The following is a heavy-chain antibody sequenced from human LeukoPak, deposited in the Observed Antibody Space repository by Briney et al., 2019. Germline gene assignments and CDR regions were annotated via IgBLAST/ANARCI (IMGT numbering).Heavy chain of an antibody. CDR2: ISGNGGGA. J-gene: IGHJ4*02. D-gene: IGHD3-22*01. CDR3: AKGTKVIVVDNYFDY. V-gene: IGHV3-23*01. CDR1: GFTFSSYA. Sequence: GGSLRLSCAASGFTFSSYAMSWVRQAPGKGLEWVSAISGNGGGAYYADSVKGRFTFSRDNSKNTLYLQMNSLRAEDTAVYYCAKGTKVIVVDNYFDYWGQGTLVTVSS.